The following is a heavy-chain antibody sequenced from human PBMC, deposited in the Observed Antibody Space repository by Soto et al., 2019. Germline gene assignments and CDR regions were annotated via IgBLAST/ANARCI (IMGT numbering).Heavy chain of an antibody. D-gene: IGHD4-17*01. CDR3: ARDYGDPWNYYYYMDV. V-gene: IGHV3-30*03. CDR1: GFTFSSYG. CDR2: ISYDGSNK. J-gene: IGHJ6*03. Sequence: PGGSLRLSCAASGFTFSSYGMHWVRQAPGKGLEWVAVISYDGSNKYYADSVKGRFTISRDNSKNTLYLQMNSLRAEDTAVYYCARDYGDPWNYYYYMDVWGKGTTVTVSS.